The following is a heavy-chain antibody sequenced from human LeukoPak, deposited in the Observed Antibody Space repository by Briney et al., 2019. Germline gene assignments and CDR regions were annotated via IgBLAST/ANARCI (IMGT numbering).Heavy chain of an antibody. CDR3: ASCHIIDFWGGDTYHFYMDV. Sequence: SVKVSCKASGGTFNNYAISWVRQAPGQGLEWTGGIIAIFATIDYAQKFQGRVTIITDESTNTAYMELRSMRFDDTGVYFCASCHIIDFWGGDTYHFYMDVWGKGTTVTVSS. J-gene: IGHJ6*03. CDR2: IIAIFATI. D-gene: IGHD3-3*01. V-gene: IGHV1-69*05. CDR1: GGTFNNYA.